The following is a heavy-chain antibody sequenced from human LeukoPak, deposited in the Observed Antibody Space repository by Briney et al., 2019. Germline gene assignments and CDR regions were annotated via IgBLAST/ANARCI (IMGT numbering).Heavy chain of an antibody. CDR3: ARDLDGSGSYHWFDP. J-gene: IGHJ5*02. Sequence: GSLRLSCAASGFTFSSYWMHWVRQAPGEGLMWVSRINGDGSSTTYADSVKGRFTISRDNAENTLYLQMNSLRAEDTAVYFCARDLDGSGSYHWFDPWSQGTLVTVSS. CDR2: INGDGSST. V-gene: IGHV3-74*01. CDR1: GFTFSSYW. D-gene: IGHD3-10*01.